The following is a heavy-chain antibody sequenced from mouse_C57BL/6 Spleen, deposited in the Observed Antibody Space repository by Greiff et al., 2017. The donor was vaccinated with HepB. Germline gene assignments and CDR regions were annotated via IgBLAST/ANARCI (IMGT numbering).Heavy chain of an antibody. CDR2: ISSSGDYI. CDR3: TRDVSSSSRAMDY. J-gene: IGHJ4*01. Sequence: EVKLMESGEGLVKPGGSLKLSCAASGFTFSSYAMSWVRQTPEKRLEWVAYISSSGDYIYYADTVKGRFTISRDNARNTLYLQMSSLKSEDTAMYYWTRDVSSSSRAMDYWGQGTSVTVSS. V-gene: IGHV5-9-1*02. CDR1: GFTFSSYA.